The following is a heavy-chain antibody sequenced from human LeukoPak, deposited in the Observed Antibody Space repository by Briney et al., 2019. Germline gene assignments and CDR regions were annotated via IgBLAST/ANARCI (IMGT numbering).Heavy chain of an antibody. CDR2: IYYSGSA. V-gene: IGHV4-39*01. CDR3: ARCISMVRGVIRPPDY. CDR1: GGSISSSSYH. J-gene: IGHJ4*02. D-gene: IGHD3-10*01. Sequence: SETLSLTCSVSGGSISSSSYHWGWIRQSPGKGLEWTGSIYYSGSAYYNPSLKSRLTISVDTSKNQFSLKLSSVTAADTAVYYCARCISMVRGVIRPPDYWGQGTLVTVSS.